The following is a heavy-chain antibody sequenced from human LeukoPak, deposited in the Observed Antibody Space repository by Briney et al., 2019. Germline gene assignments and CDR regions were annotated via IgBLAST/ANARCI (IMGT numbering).Heavy chain of an antibody. CDR1: GFTVSSNY. CDR2: IYSGGST. Sequence: GGSLRLSCAASGFTVSSNYMSWVRQAAGKGLEWVSVIYSGGSTYYADSVKGRFTISRDNSKNTLYLQMNSLRAEDTAVYYCARAVIYGGNVWFDPWGQGTLVTVSS. V-gene: IGHV3-53*01. CDR3: ARAVIYGGNVWFDP. D-gene: IGHD4-23*01. J-gene: IGHJ5*02.